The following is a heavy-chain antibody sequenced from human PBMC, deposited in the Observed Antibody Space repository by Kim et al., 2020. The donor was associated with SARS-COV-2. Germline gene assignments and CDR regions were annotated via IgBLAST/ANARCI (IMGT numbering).Heavy chain of an antibody. CDR2: IYSGGSRI. V-gene: IGHV3-23*03. D-gene: IGHD2-15*01. Sequence: GGSLRLSCAASGFTVNSYAMTWVRQAPGKGLEWISVIYSGGSRIHYAGSVKGRFTISRDDSKNTLYLQMNSLRAEDTAIYFWAKGFYGGGSYGSHFDYWGQETLLTVSS. J-gene: IGHJ4*02. CDR3: AKGFYGGGSYGSHFDY. CDR1: GFTVNSYA.